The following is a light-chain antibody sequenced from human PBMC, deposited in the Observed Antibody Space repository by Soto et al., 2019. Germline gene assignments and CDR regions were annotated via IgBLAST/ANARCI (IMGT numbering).Light chain of an antibody. CDR3: QTWGTGPV. CDR1: SGHSSYA. V-gene: IGLV4-69*01. Sequence: QLVLTQSPSASASLGASVKLTCTLSSGHSSYAIAWHQQQPEKGPRYLMKLNSDGSHSKGDGIPDRFSGSSSRAERYLTISSLQSEDEADYYCQTWGTGPVFGGGTQLTVL. CDR2: LNSDGSH. J-gene: IGLJ7*01.